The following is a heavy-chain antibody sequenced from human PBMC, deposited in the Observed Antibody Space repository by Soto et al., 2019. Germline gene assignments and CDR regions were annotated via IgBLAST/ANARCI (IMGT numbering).Heavy chain of an antibody. V-gene: IGHV3-23*01. CDR3: ARECLPGSYDRDFDY. CDR1: GFTFSSYA. Sequence: GGSLRLSCAASGFTFSSYAMSWVRQAPGKGLEWVSVIIGSGGSTYYADSVKGRFTISRDNSKNTLYLQMNSLRAEDTAVYYCARECLPGSYDRDFDYWGQGTLVTVSS. CDR2: IIGSGGST. D-gene: IGHD3-22*01. J-gene: IGHJ4*02.